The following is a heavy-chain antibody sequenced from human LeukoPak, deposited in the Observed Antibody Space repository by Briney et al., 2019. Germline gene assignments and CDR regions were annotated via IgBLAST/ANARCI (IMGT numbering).Heavy chain of an antibody. D-gene: IGHD2-15*01. Sequence: GGSLRLSCAASGFTFSSYWMSWDRQAPGKGLEWVANIKQDGSEKYYVDSVKGRFTISRDNAKNSLYLQMNSLRAEDTAVYYCARDLQYCSGGSCYSKGPKDYWGQGTLVTVSS. CDR2: IKQDGSEK. V-gene: IGHV3-7*01. J-gene: IGHJ4*02. CDR3: ARDLQYCSGGSCYSKGPKDY. CDR1: GFTFSSYW.